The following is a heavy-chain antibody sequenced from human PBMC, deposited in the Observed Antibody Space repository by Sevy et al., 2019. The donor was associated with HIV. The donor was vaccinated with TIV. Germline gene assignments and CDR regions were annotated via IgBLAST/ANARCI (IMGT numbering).Heavy chain of an antibody. CDR2: LIGGGRRT. CDR3: AKRRVRSGLSGGGANYGMDV. J-gene: IGHJ6*02. Sequence: GGSLRLSCAAYGFPFSSYAMSWVRQAPGRGLEWVSTLIGGGRRTYYADSVTGRFIISRGNSRNTLYLQMNSLRAEDTAIYYCAKRRVRSGLSGGGANYGMDVCGRGTTVTVSS. V-gene: IGHV3-23*01. CDR1: GFPFSSYA. D-gene: IGHD2-8*02.